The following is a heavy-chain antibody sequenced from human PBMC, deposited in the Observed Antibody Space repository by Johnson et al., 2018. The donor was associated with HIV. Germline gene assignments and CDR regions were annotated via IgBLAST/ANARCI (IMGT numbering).Heavy chain of an antibody. CDR3: ARSGLVVLVVYAPDVFDI. CDR2: ISYDGTNK. J-gene: IGHJ3*02. D-gene: IGHD2-8*02. CDR1: GFPFSNYG. V-gene: IGHV3-30*03. Sequence: QVQLVESGGGVVQPGRSLRLSCAASGFPFSNYGMHWVRQAPGKGLEWVAVISYDGTNKYYADSVKGRFTISRDNSKNTLFLQMNSLRAEDTAVYYCARSGLVVLVVYAPDVFDIWGQGTMVTVS.